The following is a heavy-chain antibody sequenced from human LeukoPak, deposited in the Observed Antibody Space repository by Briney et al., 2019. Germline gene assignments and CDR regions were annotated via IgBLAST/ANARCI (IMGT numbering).Heavy chain of an antibody. V-gene: IGHV3-7*01. CDR3: ARDDRWNYLH. J-gene: IGHJ4*02. CDR1: GFTFSSYE. CDR2: IKQDGSEK. Sequence: GGSLRLSCAASGFTFSSYEMNWVRQAPGKGLEWVANIKQDGSEKYYVDSVKGRFTISRDNAKNSLYLQMNSLRAEDTAVYYCARDDRWNYLHWGQGTLVTVSS. D-gene: IGHD1-7*01.